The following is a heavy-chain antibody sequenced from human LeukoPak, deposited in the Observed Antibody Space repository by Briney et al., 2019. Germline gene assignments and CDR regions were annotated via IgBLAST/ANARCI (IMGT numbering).Heavy chain of an antibody. CDR2: INPNSGGT. Sequence: ASVKVSCKASGYTFTGYYMHWVRQAPGQGLEWMGWINPNSGGTNYAQKFQGRVTMTRDTSISTAYMELSRLRSDDTAVSYCARVPRRIAAATSNWFDPWGQGTLVTVSS. D-gene: IGHD6-13*01. V-gene: IGHV1-2*02. CDR1: GYTFTGYY. CDR3: ARVPRRIAAATSNWFDP. J-gene: IGHJ5*02.